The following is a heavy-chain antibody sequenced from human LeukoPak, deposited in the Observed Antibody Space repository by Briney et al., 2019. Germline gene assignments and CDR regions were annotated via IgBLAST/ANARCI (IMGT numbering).Heavy chain of an antibody. J-gene: IGHJ5*02. V-gene: IGHV1-69*05. CDR3: AKDLPYCSGGSCYPHNWFDP. CDR1: GGTFSRYA. CDR2: IIPFFGTA. D-gene: IGHD2-15*01. Sequence: GASVKVSCKPSGGTFSRYAISWVRQAPGQGLEWMGRIIPFFGTANYVQKFQGRVTIATHGTTSTAYIERGSLTSEDTAVYYCAKDLPYCSGGSCYPHNWFDPWGQGTLVTVSS.